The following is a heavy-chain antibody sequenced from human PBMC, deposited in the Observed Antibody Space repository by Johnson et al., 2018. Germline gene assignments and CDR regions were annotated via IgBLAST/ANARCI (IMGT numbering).Heavy chain of an antibody. J-gene: IGHJ1*01. V-gene: IGHV3-30*18. CDR3: AKKDDGPTESLQH. CDR1: GFTFSSYG. Sequence: QVQLVESGGGVVQPGRSLRLSCAASGFTFSSYGMHWVRQAPGKGLEWVEVISYDGSNKYYADSVKGRFTISRDNSKNTVYLQRNSLRAEDTAVYFCAKKDDGPTESLQHWGQGTLVTVS. D-gene: IGHD4-17*01. CDR2: ISYDGSNK.